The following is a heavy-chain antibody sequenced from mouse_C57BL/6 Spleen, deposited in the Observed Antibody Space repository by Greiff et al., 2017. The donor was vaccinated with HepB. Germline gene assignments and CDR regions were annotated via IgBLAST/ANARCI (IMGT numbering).Heavy chain of an antibody. CDR2: INYDGSST. J-gene: IGHJ2*01. V-gene: IGHV5-16*01. CDR1: GFTFSDYY. D-gene: IGHD1-1*01. Sequence: EVKVVESEGGLVQPGSSMKLSCTASGFTFSDYYMAWVRQVPEKGLEWVANINYDGSSTYYLDSLTSRFIISRDNAKNILYLQMSSLKSEDTATYYCARGDYYGSSYFDYWGQGTTLTVSS. CDR3: ARGDYYGSSYFDY.